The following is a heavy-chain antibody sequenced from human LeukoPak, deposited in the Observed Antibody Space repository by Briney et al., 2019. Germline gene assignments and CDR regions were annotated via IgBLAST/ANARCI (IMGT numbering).Heavy chain of an antibody. CDR2: ISGSGGST. J-gene: IGHJ4*02. Sequence: PGGSLRLSCAALGITFRNYAISWVRQAPGKGLEWVSAISGSGGSTYYIDSVKGRFTISRDNFKNTLFLQMNSLRAEDTAVYYCAKDRSSSGSYFDYWGQGTLVTVSS. CDR3: AKDRSSSGSYFDY. D-gene: IGHD3-10*01. V-gene: IGHV3-23*01. CDR1: GITFRNYA.